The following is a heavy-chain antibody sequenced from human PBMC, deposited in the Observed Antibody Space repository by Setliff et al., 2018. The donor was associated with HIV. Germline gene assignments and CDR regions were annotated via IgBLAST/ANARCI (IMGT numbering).Heavy chain of an antibody. Sequence: SETLSLTCTVSGGSISSHYWSWIRQPPGKGLEWIGYIYYSGSTYYNPSLKSRVTISVDTSKNQFSLKLSSVTAADTAVYYCARDLGSAYSYAQGRFDPWGQGTLVTVSS. CDR2: IYYSGST. V-gene: IGHV4-59*11. J-gene: IGHJ5*02. CDR1: GGSISSHY. D-gene: IGHD5-18*01. CDR3: ARDLGSAYSYAQGRFDP.